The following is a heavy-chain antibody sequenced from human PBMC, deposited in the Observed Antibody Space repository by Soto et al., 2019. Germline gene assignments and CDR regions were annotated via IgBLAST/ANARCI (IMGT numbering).Heavy chain of an antibody. D-gene: IGHD5-18*01. CDR3: PRVVTAMVTASY. J-gene: IGHJ4*02. CDR1: GYSFSSYA. Sequence: QVQLVQSGAEVKKPGASVKVSCKAFGYSFSSYAISWVRRATGQGLEWMGWISAHNGKTNYPQKLQGRVTMTTDTSTCTAYLELRSLRSDDTAVYCCPRVVTAMVTASYWGQGPMVTVYS. CDR2: ISAHNGKT. V-gene: IGHV1-18*01.